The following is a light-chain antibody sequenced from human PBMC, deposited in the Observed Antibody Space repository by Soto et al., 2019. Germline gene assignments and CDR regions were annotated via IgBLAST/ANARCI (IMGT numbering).Light chain of an antibody. V-gene: IGKV4-1*01. J-gene: IGKJ1*01. CDR3: QHDYGDPPWT. CDR1: QSVLYSYNNKNY. Sequence: DVEMSQSPDSLAVSLGERATINCRSSQSVLYSYNNKNYLGWYQQKPGQPPKLLIYWASTRESGVPDRFSGSGSGTDFTLTISSLQAEDVAVYYCQHDYGDPPWTFGQGTKVEIK. CDR2: WAS.